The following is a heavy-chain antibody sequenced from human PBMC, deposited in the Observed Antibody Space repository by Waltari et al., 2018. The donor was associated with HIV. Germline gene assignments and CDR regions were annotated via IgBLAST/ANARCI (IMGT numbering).Heavy chain of an antibody. Sequence: QLQLQESGPGLVKPSETLSLTCTVSGGSISSSSYYWGWIRQPPGKGLEWIGSIYYSGSTYYNPSLKSRVTISVDTSKNQFSLKLSSVTAADTAVYYCARAKSAAGMPHYYYYGMDVWGQGTTVTVSS. CDR3: ARAKSAAGMPHYYYYGMDV. J-gene: IGHJ6*02. D-gene: IGHD6-13*01. CDR1: GGSISSSSYY. V-gene: IGHV4-39*07. CDR2: IYYSGST.